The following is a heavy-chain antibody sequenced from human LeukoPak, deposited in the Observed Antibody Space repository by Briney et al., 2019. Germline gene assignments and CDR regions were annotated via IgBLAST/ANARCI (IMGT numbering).Heavy chain of an antibody. V-gene: IGHV3-30*04. CDR2: ISYDGSNK. J-gene: IGHJ4*02. CDR1: GFSFSYYA. D-gene: IGHD3-22*01. CDR3: ANNKWLLLPVTDY. Sequence: VELGGSLRLSCAASGFSFSYYAMHWVRQAPGKGLEWVAIISYDGSNKYSADSVKGRFTISRDNSKNTLYLQMNSLRAEDTAVYYCANNKWLLLPVTDYWGQGTLVTVSS.